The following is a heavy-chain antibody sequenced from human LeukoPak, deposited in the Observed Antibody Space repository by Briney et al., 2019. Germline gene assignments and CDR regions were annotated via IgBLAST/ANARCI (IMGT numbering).Heavy chain of an antibody. CDR2: CNPNSDGT. CDR1: GYTFTGYF. J-gene: IGHJ4*02. Sequence: GASVKVSCKPSGYTFTGYFMHWVRQAPGQELEWMGWCNPNSDGTNYAQKFQGRVTMTRETSISTAYMELSRLTSDDTAVYSCARCSTTYYEFGYWGQGTLVTVSS. V-gene: IGHV1-2*02. D-gene: IGHD2-2*01. CDR3: ARCSTTYYEFGY.